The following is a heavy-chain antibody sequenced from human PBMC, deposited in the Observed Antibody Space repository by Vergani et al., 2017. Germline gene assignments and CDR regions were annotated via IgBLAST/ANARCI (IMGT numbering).Heavy chain of an antibody. CDR2: INHSGST. Sequence: QVQLQQWGAGLLKPSETLSLTCAVSGGSFSGYYWSWIRQPPGKGLEWIGEINHSGSTNYNPTLKSRVTISVDTSKNQFSLKLSSVTAADTAVYYCARSGVWFGGRDWFDPWGQGTLVTVSS. V-gene: IGHV4-34*01. J-gene: IGHJ5*02. CDR1: GGSFSGYY. CDR3: ARSGVWFGGRDWFDP. D-gene: IGHD3-10*01.